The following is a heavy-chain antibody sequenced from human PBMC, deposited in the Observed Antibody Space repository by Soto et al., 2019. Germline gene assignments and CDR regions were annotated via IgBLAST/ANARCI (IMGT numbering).Heavy chain of an antibody. CDR2: IYYSGST. Sequence: QVQLQESGPGLVKPSQTLSLTCTVSGGSISSGGYYWSWIRQHPGKGLEWIGYIYYSGSTYYNPSLKSRVTISVGTSKNHFSLKLSSVTAADTAVYYCARDTPHDYGDYGFEYWGQGTLVTVSS. CDR3: ARDTPHDYGDYGFEY. D-gene: IGHD4-17*01. J-gene: IGHJ4*02. V-gene: IGHV4-31*03. CDR1: GGSISSGGYY.